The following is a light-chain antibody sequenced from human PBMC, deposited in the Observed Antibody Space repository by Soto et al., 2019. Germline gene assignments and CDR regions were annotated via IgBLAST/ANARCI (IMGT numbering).Light chain of an antibody. CDR2: KNN. CDR3: AAWDDTVRGL. V-gene: IGLV1-47*01. Sequence: QPVLTQPPSASGTLGQTVTISCSGSTSNIGSHFVSWYQHLPGTAPKLLIYKNNQRPSGVHDRFSGSKSGTSASLAISGLRSEDEADYYCAAWDDTVRGLFGGGTKLTVL. J-gene: IGLJ2*01. CDR1: TSNIGSHF.